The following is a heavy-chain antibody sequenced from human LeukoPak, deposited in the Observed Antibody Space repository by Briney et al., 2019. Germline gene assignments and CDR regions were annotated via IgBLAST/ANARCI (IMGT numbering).Heavy chain of an antibody. CDR1: GGSISSYY. Sequence: SETLSLTCTVSGGSISSYYWSWIRQPPGKGLEWIGYIYYSGSTNYNPSLKSRVTISVDRSKNQFSLKLSSVTAADTAVYYCARSDYYGSGRGSFDVWGQGATVSVSS. CDR2: IYYSGST. J-gene: IGHJ6*02. D-gene: IGHD3-10*01. V-gene: IGHV4-59*08. CDR3: ARSDYYGSGRGSFDV.